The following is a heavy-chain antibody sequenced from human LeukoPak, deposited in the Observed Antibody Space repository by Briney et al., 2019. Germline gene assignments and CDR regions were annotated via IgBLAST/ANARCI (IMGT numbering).Heavy chain of an antibody. CDR2: ISAYNGNT. D-gene: IGHD6-13*01. CDR3: ARDPPLAAAFTGFDP. Sequence: GAPVKVSCKASGYTFTSYGISWVRQAPGQGLEWMGWISAYNGNTNYAQKLQGRVTMTTDTSTSTAYMELRSLRSDDTAVYYCARDPPLAAAFTGFDPWGQGTLVTVSS. J-gene: IGHJ5*02. V-gene: IGHV1-18*01. CDR1: GYTFTSYG.